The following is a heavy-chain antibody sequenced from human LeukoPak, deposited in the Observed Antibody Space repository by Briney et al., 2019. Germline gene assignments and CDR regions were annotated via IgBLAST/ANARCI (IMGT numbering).Heavy chain of an antibody. CDR2: IHTSGST. J-gene: IGHJ4*02. CDR3: ARGLLYYDYVWGSYRYGRVDYFDY. V-gene: IGHV4-4*07. D-gene: IGHD3-16*02. Sequence: SETLSLTCTVSGVSISSYYWSWIRQPAGKGLEWIGRIHTSGSTNYNPSLKSRITMSVDTSKNQFSLKLSSVTAADTAVYYCARGLLYYDYVWGSYRYGRVDYFDYWGQGPRSPSPQ. CDR1: GVSISSYY.